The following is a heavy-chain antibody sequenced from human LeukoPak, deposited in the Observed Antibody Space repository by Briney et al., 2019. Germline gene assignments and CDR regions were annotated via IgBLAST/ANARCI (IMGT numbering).Heavy chain of an antibody. CDR3: ARDGPRSSSTLVEVPANGLDS. CDR1: GFTFSTYE. D-gene: IGHD2-15*01. J-gene: IGHJ5*01. Sequence: PGGSLRLSCAASGFTFSTYEMNWVRQAPGKGLEWISYITSGGSTEYYADSVKGRFTISRDNAKNSLYLQMNSLRAEDTAVYYCARDGPRSSSTLVEVPANGLDSWGQGTLVTVSS. CDR2: ITSGGSTE. V-gene: IGHV3-48*03.